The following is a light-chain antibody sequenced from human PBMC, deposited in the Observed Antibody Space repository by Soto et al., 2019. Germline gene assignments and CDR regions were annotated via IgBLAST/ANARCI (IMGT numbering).Light chain of an antibody. CDR2: GNT. CDR1: SSNIGAGSD. J-gene: IGLJ3*02. V-gene: IGLV1-40*01. Sequence: QSVLTQPPSVCGAPGQRVTISCTGSSSNIGAGSDVHWYQQVPGTAPKLLINGNTNRPSGVPDRFSGSKSGTSASLAITGLQAEDEADYYCQSYDSSLSVWMFGGGTQLTVL. CDR3: QSYDSSLSVWM.